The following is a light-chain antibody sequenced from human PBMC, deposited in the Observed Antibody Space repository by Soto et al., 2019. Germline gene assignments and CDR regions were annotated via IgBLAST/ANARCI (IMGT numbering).Light chain of an antibody. CDR2: EDT. CDR1: GSAVGSHNL. CDR3: CSYAGGWV. J-gene: IGLJ2*01. Sequence: QSVLTQPASVSGSPGQSITISCTGTGSAVGSHNLVSWYQHHPGKAPKVMIYEDTKRPSGVSSRSSASKSGNTASLTISGLQADDEAAYYCCSYAGGWVFGGGTKLTVL. V-gene: IGLV2-23*01.